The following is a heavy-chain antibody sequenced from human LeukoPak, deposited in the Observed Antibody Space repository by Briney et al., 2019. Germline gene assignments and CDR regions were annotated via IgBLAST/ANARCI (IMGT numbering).Heavy chain of an antibody. V-gene: IGHV4-59*12. Sequence: SETLSLTCTVSGGSISSYYWSWIRQPPGKGLEWIGYIYYSGSTYYNPSLKSRVTISVDTSKNQFSLKLSSVTAADTAVYYCARDYVVIAVTTDYYYGMDVWGQGTTVTVSS. CDR3: ARDYVVIAVTTDYYYGMDV. CDR2: IYYSGST. D-gene: IGHD4-17*01. J-gene: IGHJ6*02. CDR1: GGSISSYY.